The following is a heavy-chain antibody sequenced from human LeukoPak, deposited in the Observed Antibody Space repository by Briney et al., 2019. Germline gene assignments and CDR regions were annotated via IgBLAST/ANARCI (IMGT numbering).Heavy chain of an antibody. J-gene: IGHJ4*02. CDR2: ISYDGSNK. D-gene: IGHD6-19*01. V-gene: IGHV3-30-3*01. CDR3: AKAQGYSSDWSPDY. Sequence: GRSLRLSCAASAFTFSNYAMHWVRQAPGKGLEWVAFISYDGSNKYYADSVKGRFTISRDNSKNTLYLQMNSLRAEDTAVYFCAKAQGYSSDWSPDYWGQGTLVTVSS. CDR1: AFTFSNYA.